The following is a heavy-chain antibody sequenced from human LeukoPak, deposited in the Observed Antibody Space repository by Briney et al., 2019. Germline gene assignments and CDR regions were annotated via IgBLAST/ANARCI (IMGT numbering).Heavy chain of an antibody. J-gene: IGHJ4*02. D-gene: IGHD5-18*01. CDR2: INPSGGST. CDR3: ARVGYSYGYRGEKFDY. V-gene: IGHV1-46*01. Sequence: GASVKVSCKASGYTFTSYYMHWVRQAPGQGLEWMGIINPSGGSTSYAQKFQGRVTMTRGMSTSTDYMELSSLRSDDTAVYYCARVGYSYGYRGEKFDYWGQGTLVTVSS. CDR1: GYTFTSYY.